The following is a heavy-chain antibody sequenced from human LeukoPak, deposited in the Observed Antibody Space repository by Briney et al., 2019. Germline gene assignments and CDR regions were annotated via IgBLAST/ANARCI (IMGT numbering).Heavy chain of an antibody. CDR1: GGSFSGYY. Sequence: SETLSLTCAVHGGSFSGYYWSWIRQPPGKGLEWIGEINHSGITNYNPSLKSRVTISVDTSKNQFSLKLSSVTAADTAVYYCARGHTMVRGVNAWFDPWGQGNLVTVSS. CDR2: INHSGIT. J-gene: IGHJ5*02. CDR3: ARGHTMVRGVNAWFDP. V-gene: IGHV4-34*01. D-gene: IGHD3-10*01.